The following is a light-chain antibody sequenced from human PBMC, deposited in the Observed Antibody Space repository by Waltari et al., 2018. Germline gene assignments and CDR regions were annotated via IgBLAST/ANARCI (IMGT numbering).Light chain of an antibody. CDR2: AAT. V-gene: IGKV1-5*03. CDR3: QRYNSYPIT. CDR1: QNIGNW. Sequence: DIQMTQSPSTLSASVGDRVTITCRASQNIGNWLAWYQQKPGKAPKFLIYAATTVENGVPSRFSGSGSGTEFTLTISSLQPDDFATYYCQRYNSYPITFGPGTKVDI. J-gene: IGKJ3*01.